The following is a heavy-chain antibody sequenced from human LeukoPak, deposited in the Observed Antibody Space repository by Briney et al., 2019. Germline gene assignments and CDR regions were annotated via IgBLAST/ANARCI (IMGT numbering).Heavy chain of an antibody. V-gene: IGHV1-46*01. CDR2: INPSGGSI. CDR1: GGTFSSYA. D-gene: IGHD4-11*01. Sequence: ASVKVSCKASGGTFSSYAISWVRQAPGQGLEWMGIINPSGGSISYAQKFQGRVTMTRDTSTSTVYMELSSLRSEDTAVYYCARDNLMTTATNYYYYYMDVWGKGTTVTVSS. CDR3: ARDNLMTTATNYYYYYMDV. J-gene: IGHJ6*03.